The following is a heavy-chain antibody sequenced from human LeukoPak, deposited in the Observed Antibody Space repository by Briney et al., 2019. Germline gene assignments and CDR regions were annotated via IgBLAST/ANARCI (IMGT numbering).Heavy chain of an antibody. Sequence: SETLSLTCTISGGSISSGNYYWSWIRQPAGKGLEWIGRIYTSGSTNYNPSLKSRVTISVDTSKNQFSLKLSSVTAADTAVYYCTRGRGIPSTIGRTNWFDPWGQGTLVTVSS. V-gene: IGHV4-61*02. CDR3: TRGRGIPSTIGRTNWFDP. CDR2: IYTSGST. J-gene: IGHJ5*02. CDR1: GGSISSGNYY. D-gene: IGHD2-2*01.